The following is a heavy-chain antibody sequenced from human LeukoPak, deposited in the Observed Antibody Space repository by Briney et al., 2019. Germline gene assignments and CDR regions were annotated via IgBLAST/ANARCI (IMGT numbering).Heavy chain of an antibody. CDR1: VFVFHNDF. V-gene: IGHV3-30-3*01. CDR2: MSCDVNIK. D-gene: IGHD3-10*01. Sequence: GGSVRLSCAASVFVFHNDFIHWVRQAPRKGLEWVEVMSCDVNIKYYADSVKGRFTISRDSSSKMVSLQMNSLGTEDTAVYYCVREGFYESGSLPTFYFDYWGQGTLVTVSS. J-gene: IGHJ4*02. CDR3: VREGFYESGSLPTFYFDY.